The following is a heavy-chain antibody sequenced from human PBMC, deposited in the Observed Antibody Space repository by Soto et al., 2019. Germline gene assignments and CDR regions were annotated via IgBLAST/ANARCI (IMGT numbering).Heavy chain of an antibody. V-gene: IGHV4-34*01. J-gene: IGHJ6*02. Sequence: QVQLQQWGAGLLKPSETLSLTCTVYGGSFSCYYWSWIRQPPGKGLEWIGEINDSGSPYYNPSLKSRVTIAVDTYKNQLSLKLRSVTAADTAVYYCERNSYAAYFDGMDVWGQGTTVTVSS. CDR2: INDSGSP. D-gene: IGHD3-16*01. CDR3: ERNSYAAYFDGMDV. CDR1: GGSFSCYY.